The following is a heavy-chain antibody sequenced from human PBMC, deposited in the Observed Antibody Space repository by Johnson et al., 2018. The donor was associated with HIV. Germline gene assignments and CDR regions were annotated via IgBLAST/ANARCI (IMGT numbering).Heavy chain of an antibody. CDR2: IKQDGSEK. CDR1: GFTFSNYW. V-gene: IGHV3-7*05. J-gene: IGHJ3*02. CDR3: ARKGERGIAVAEDAFDI. Sequence: QLVESGGGLVQPGGSLGLSCAASGFTFSNYWMSWVRQAPGKGLEWVASIKQDGSEKYYADSVKGRFTISRDNSKHTMYLQMNNLRAEETALYYCARKGERGIAVAEDAFDIWGQGTMVTVSS. D-gene: IGHD6-19*01.